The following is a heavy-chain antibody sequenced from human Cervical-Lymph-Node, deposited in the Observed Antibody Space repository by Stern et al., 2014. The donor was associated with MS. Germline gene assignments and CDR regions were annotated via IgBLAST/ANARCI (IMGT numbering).Heavy chain of an antibody. CDR1: GFTFSSFW. D-gene: IGHD2-15*01. CDR2: INQDGSER. Sequence: EVQLVESGGGLVQPGESLRLSCVASGFTFSSFWLTWVRQAPGKGLEWVANINQDGSERNYVCSVECRFTISRDNAKNSLYLQMSSLRAEDTAVYYCARGRRAADWGQGTLVTVSS. V-gene: IGHV3-7*01. CDR3: ARGRRAAD. J-gene: IGHJ4*02.